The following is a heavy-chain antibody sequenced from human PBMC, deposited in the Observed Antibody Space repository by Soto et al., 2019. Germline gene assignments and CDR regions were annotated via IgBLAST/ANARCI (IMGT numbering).Heavy chain of an antibody. CDR2: IYHSGST. V-gene: IGHV4-30-2*06. CDR3: ARGVGVLLWVAHLDH. D-gene: IGHD3-10*01. Sequence: LYLACGVSKGSLAEMAIPWNGLRQSPGRGLAWIRYIYHSGSTSYNPSFPSRVTMSLDKSMNEFSLKLTSVSAADTAMYYCARGVGVLLWVAHLDHWRQG. CDR1: KGSLAEMAIP. J-gene: IGHJ4*02.